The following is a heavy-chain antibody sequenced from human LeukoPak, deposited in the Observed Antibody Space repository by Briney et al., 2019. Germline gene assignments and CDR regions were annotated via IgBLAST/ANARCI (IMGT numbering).Heavy chain of an antibody. CDR1: GFIFGDYY. V-gene: IGHV3-11*01. CDR2: ITDSGNEI. Sequence: PGESLRLSCAPSGFIFGDYYMSWVRQAPGKGPEWVSYITDSGNEIYYADSVKGRFTISRDNAKNSLFLQMNSLRAEDTAVYYCARLSHYAFDMWGQGAVVTVSS. J-gene: IGHJ3*02. CDR3: ARLSHYAFDM.